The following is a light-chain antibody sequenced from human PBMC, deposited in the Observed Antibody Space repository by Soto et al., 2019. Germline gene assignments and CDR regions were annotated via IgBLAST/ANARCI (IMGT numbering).Light chain of an antibody. CDR1: SSDVGSYDL. CDR2: EGS. CDR3: CSYETSSTYV. V-gene: IGLV2-23*01. Sequence: QSALTQPASVSGSPGQSITMSCTGTSSDVGSYDLVSWYQHHPGKTPKLMIYEGSRRPSGVSNRFSASKSGNTASLTISGLQAEDEAEYYCCSYETSSTYVFGRGTKVTVL. J-gene: IGLJ1*01.